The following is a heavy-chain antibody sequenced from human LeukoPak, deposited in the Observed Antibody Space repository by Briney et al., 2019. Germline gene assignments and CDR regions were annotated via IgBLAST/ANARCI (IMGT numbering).Heavy chain of an antibody. Sequence: PSGTLSLTCSVSGGSISTTNHFWGWIRQPPGKGREWIWYIYYSGSTYYNPSLKSRVTISVDTSKNQFSLELSSVTAADTAVYYCARVGPLGYCSGGSCRRFDPWGQGTLVTVSS. CDR2: IYYSGST. V-gene: IGHV4-30-4*08. D-gene: IGHD2-15*01. CDR1: GGSISTTNHF. CDR3: ARVGPLGYCSGGSCRRFDP. J-gene: IGHJ5*02.